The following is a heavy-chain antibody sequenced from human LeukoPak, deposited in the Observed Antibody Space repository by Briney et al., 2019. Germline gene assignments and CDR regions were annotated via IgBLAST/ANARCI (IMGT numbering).Heavy chain of an antibody. CDR3: ARDRGDGYNFHYYYYMDV. V-gene: IGHV3-30*01. D-gene: IGHD5-24*01. J-gene: IGHJ6*03. CDR1: GFTFSSYA. CDR2: ISYDGSNK. Sequence: PGRPLRLSCAASGFTFSSYAMHWVRQAPGKGLEWVAVISYDGSNKYYADSVKGRFTISRDNSKNTLYLQMNSLRAEDTAVYYCARDRGDGYNFHYYYYMDVWGKGTTVTVSS.